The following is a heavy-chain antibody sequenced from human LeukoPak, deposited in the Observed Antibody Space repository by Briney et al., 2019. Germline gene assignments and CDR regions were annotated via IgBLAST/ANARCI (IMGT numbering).Heavy chain of an antibody. CDR3: ARQPNYMDV. CDR1: GYSFSNYW. CDR2: ILPGDSDI. Sequence: GESLKISCKGSGYSFSNYWIGWVRQMPGKGLEWMGIILPGDSDIRYSPSFEGQVTMSADKSISTAYLQWSSLKASDTAIYYCARQPNYMDVWGKGTTVTVSS. J-gene: IGHJ6*03. V-gene: IGHV5-51*01.